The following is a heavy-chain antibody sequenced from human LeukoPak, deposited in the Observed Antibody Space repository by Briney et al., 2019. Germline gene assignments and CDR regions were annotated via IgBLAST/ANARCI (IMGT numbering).Heavy chain of an antibody. CDR3: AKGVRGKSTFDY. Sequence: PGGSLRLSCAASGFTFSSHGMHWVRQAPGKGLEWVALIYYDGSNKYYADSVKGRFTISRDNSKNTLYLQMNSLRAEDTAVYYCAKGVRGKSTFDYWGQGTLVTVSS. CDR1: GFTFSSHG. V-gene: IGHV3-33*06. D-gene: IGHD3-10*01. CDR2: IYYDGSNK. J-gene: IGHJ4*02.